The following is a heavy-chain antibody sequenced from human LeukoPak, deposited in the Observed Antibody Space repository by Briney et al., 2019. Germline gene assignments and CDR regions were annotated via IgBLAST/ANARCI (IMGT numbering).Heavy chain of an antibody. CDR3: ARDMTTATTCYLQH. Sequence: GGSLRLSCAASGFTFSSYSMNWVRQAPGKGLEWVSSISSSSNYIYYADSVKGRFTVSRDNARNSLYLQMNSLRAEDTAVYYCARDMTTATTCYLQHWGQGTLVTVSS. D-gene: IGHD4-17*01. CDR1: GFTFSSYS. J-gene: IGHJ1*01. V-gene: IGHV3-21*01. CDR2: ISSSSNYI.